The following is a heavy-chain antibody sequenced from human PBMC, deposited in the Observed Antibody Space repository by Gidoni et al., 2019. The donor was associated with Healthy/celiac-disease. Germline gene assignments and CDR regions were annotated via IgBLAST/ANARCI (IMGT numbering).Heavy chain of an antibody. V-gene: IGHV3-33*01. CDR2: IWYDGSNK. D-gene: IGHD3-16*02. CDR3: ARGPDYIWGSYRGDNWFDP. CDR1: GFAFSSYG. J-gene: IGHJ5*02. Sequence: QVQLVEPGGGVVQPGRSLRLSCAASGFAFSSYGLHWVRQAPGKGLRGWAVIWYDGSNKYYADSVKGRFTITRDNYKNTLYLQMNSLRDEDTAVYYCARGPDYIWGSYRGDNWFDPWGQGTLVTVSS.